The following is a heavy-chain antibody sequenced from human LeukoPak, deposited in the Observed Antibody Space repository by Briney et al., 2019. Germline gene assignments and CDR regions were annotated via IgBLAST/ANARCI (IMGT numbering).Heavy chain of an antibody. CDR1: GGTFSSYA. J-gene: IGHJ4*02. CDR3: ASKRGYSYGLDY. D-gene: IGHD5-18*01. CDR2: IIPIFGTA. V-gene: IGHV1-69*13. Sequence: SVKVSCKASGGTFSSYAISWVRQAPGQGLEWMGGIIPIFGTANYAQKFQGRVTITADESTSTGYMELSSLRSEDTAVYYCASKRGYSYGLDYWGRGTLVTVSS.